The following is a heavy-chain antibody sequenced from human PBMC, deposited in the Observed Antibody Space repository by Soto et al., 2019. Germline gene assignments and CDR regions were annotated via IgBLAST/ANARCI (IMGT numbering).Heavy chain of an antibody. J-gene: IGHJ6*02. CDR3: ARDQVGYSGYDYYDYYYYYGMDV. D-gene: IGHD5-12*01. V-gene: IGHV1-2*02. CDR2: INPNSGGT. CDR1: GYSFTGYY. Sequence: ASVKVSCKASGYSFTGYYMHWVRQAPGQGLEWMGWINPNSGGTNYAQKFQGRVTMTRDTSIGTAHMELSRLRSDDTAVYDCARDQVGYSGYDYYDYYYYYGMDVWGQGTTVTVSS.